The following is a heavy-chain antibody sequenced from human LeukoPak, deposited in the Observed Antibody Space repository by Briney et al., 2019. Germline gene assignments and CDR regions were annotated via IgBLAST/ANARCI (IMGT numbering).Heavy chain of an antibody. V-gene: IGHV3-21*01. CDR3: AKRFGKGYGSGSYYFLDY. Sequence: GGSLRLSCAASGFTFSSYSMNWVRQAPGKGLEWVSSISSSSSYIYYADSVKGRFTISIDNAKNSLYLQMNSLRAEDTAVYYCAKRFGKGYGSGSYYFLDYWGQGTLVTVSS. CDR2: ISSSSSYI. D-gene: IGHD3-10*01. CDR1: GFTFSSYS. J-gene: IGHJ4*02.